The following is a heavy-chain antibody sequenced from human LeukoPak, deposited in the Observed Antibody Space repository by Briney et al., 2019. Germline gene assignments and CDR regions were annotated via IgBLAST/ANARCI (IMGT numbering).Heavy chain of an antibody. CDR2: IRYDGSNK. Sequence: GGSLRLSCAASGFNFSTYGMHWVRQAPGKGLEWVAHIRYDGSNKDYADSAKGRFTISRDNSKNTLYLQMDSLRAGDTAVYYCAKDPCSSTTCYASLNYWGQGTLVTVSS. V-gene: IGHV3-30*02. CDR3: AKDPCSSTTCYASLNY. CDR1: GFNFSTYG. D-gene: IGHD2-2*01. J-gene: IGHJ4*02.